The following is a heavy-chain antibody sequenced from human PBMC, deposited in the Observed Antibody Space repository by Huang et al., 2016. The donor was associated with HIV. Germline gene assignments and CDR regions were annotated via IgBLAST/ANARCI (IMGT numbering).Heavy chain of an antibody. D-gene: IGHD3-3*01. J-gene: IGHJ4*02. CDR1: GGTFNNA. Sequence: QVQLVQSGAEVKKPGSSVKVSCKVSGGTFNNAISWVRQAPGQGREWTGGIIPIFGTPNYARKFQGRVTITADESTSIAYMELSSLRSEDTAVYYCARGAPDLDSHLDHWGQGTLVTVSS. V-gene: IGHV1-69*13. CDR3: ARGAPDLDSHLDH. CDR2: IIPIFGTP.